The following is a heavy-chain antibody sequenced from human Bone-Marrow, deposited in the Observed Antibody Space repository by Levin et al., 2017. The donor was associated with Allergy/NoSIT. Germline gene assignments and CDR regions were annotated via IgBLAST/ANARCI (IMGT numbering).Heavy chain of an antibody. J-gene: IGHJ4*02. CDR3: ATDPVRGKPDYLDN. V-gene: IGHV3-30*10. CDR1: GFTFSADA. D-gene: IGHD4-23*01. Sequence: GGSLRLSCVASGFTFSADAVHWVRQAPGKGLEWVAVISHDSSHKYYTDSVKDRFTISRDSSENIFYLQMNSLRDEDTAVYYCATDPVRGKPDYLDNWGQGTPVTVS. CDR2: ISHDSSHK.